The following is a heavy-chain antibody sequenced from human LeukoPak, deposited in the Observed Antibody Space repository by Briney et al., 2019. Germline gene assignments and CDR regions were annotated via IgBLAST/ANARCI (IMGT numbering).Heavy chain of an antibody. V-gene: IGHV3-11*01. J-gene: IGHJ4*02. CDR1: GFTFSDYY. CDR3: ARVAYCGGDCLNFFDY. Sequence: PGGSLRLSCAASGFTFSDYYMSWIRQAPGKGREWGSYISSSGSTIFYADSLKGRFTVSRYNAKNSLYLQMNSLRAEDTAVYYCARVAYCGGDCLNFFDYWGQGTLVTVSS. D-gene: IGHD2-21*02. CDR2: ISSSGSTI.